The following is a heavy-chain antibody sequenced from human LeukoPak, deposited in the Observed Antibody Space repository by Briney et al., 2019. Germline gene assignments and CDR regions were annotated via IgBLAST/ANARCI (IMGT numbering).Heavy chain of an antibody. CDR1: GYTFTGYY. CDR3: ARDSSGWYRVRYYYYYKDV. J-gene: IGHJ6*03. D-gene: IGHD6-19*01. Sequence: GASVKVSCKASGYTFTGYYMHWVRQAPGQGLEWMGWINPNSGGTNYAQKFQGRVTMTRDTSISTAYMELSRLRSDDTAVYYCARDSSGWYRVRYYYYYKDVWGKGTTVTVSS. CDR2: INPNSGGT. V-gene: IGHV1-2*02.